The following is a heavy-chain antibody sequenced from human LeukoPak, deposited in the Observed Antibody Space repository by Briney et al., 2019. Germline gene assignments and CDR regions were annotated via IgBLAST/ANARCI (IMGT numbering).Heavy chain of an antibody. CDR2: IISSSSYI. D-gene: IGHD6-13*01. CDR1: GFTFTSYS. Sequence: GGSLRLSCAASGFTFTSYSMNWVRQAPGKGLEWVSSIISSSSYIYYADSVKGRFTISRDNAKNSLYLQMNSLRAEDTAVYYCARGSIRCSSSWYWFDPWGQGTLVTVSS. CDR3: ARGSIRCSSSWYWFDP. J-gene: IGHJ5*02. V-gene: IGHV3-21*01.